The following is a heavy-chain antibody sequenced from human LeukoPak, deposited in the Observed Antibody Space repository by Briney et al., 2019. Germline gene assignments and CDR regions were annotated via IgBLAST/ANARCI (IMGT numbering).Heavy chain of an antibody. CDR1: RFTFSTSD. Sequence: GGSLRLSCAASRFTFSTSDMPWVRQAPGKGLEWVAFIRHDGSDKYYGDSVKGRFTISRDNSKNTLFLQMNSLRGEDTAVYYCTKALDNRPFGYWGQGTLVTVSS. J-gene: IGHJ4*02. D-gene: IGHD1-1*01. V-gene: IGHV3-30*02. CDR3: TKALDNRPFGY. CDR2: IRHDGSDK.